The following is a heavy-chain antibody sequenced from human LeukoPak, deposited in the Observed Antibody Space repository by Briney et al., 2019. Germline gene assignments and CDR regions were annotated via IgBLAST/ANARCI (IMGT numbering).Heavy chain of an antibody. CDR1: GGSISSGDYY. J-gene: IGHJ4*02. CDR2: IYYSGST. D-gene: IGHD6-13*01. V-gene: IGHV4-30-4*01. CDR3: ARDHNWGSSWVFDY. Sequence: PSETLSLTCTVSGGSISSGDYYWSWIRQPPGKGLEWIGYIYYSGSTYYNPSLKSRVTISVDTSKNQFSLKLSSVTAADTAVYYCARDHNWGSSWVFDYWGQGTLVTVSS.